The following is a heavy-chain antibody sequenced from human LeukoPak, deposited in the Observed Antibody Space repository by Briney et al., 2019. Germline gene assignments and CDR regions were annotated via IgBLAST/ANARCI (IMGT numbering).Heavy chain of an antibody. V-gene: IGHV1-69*13. CDR2: IIPIFGTA. J-gene: IGHJ6*02. D-gene: IGHD3-3*01. Sequence: GASVKVSCKVSGGTFSSYAISWVRQAPGQGLEWMGGIIPIFGTANYAQKFQGRGTITADESTSTAYMELSSLRSEDTAVYYCARGFLEWLPQDSYYYYGMDVWGQGTTVTVSS. CDR3: ARGFLEWLPQDSYYYYGMDV. CDR1: GGTFSSYA.